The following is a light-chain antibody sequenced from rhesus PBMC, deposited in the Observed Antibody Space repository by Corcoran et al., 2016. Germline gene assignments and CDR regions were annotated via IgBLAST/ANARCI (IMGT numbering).Light chain of an antibody. J-gene: IGKJ3*01. V-gene: IGKV1-22*01. Sequence: DIQMTQSPSSLSASVGDTVTITCRASQSISSWLAWYQQKPGKAPKLLIYKASTWQRGVPSRFRGSGSGTDVTLTISSLQSEDFATYYCQQYSSSPFTFGPGTKLYIK. CDR3: QQYSSSPFT. CDR1: QSISSW. CDR2: KAS.